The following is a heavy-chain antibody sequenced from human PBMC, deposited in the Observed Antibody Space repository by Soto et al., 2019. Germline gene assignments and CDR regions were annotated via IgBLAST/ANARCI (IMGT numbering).Heavy chain of an antibody. V-gene: IGHV1-58*01. J-gene: IGHJ3*01. CDR2: IVVGSHNT. CDR1: GFTFSNSA. Sequence: SVKVSCKTSGFTFSNSAVQWVRQARGQRLEWIAWIVVGSHNTNYAQNFEGRLTVTTDTSTSTAYMELNGLTSEDTAIYYCAAEFYSCGRCCSFDLWGQGTMVTVSS. D-gene: IGHD2-15*01. CDR3: AAEFYSCGRCCSFDL.